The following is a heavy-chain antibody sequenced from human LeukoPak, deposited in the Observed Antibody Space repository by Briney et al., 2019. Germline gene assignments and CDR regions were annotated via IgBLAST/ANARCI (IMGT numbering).Heavy chain of an antibody. V-gene: IGHV3-7*01. CDR3: ARGSVSYDYVWGSSFGWFDP. D-gene: IGHD3-16*01. CDR2: IKQDGSEK. Sequence: GGSLRLSCAASGFTFSSYWMSWVRQAPGKGLEWVANIKQDGSEKYYVDSVKGRFTISGDNAKNSLYLQMSSLRAEDTAVYYCARGSVSYDYVWGSSFGWFDPWGQGTLVTVSS. J-gene: IGHJ5*02. CDR1: GFTFSSYW.